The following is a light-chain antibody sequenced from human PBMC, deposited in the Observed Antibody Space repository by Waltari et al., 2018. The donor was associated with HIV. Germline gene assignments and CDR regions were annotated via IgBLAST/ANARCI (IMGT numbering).Light chain of an antibody. CDR2: LNRDGSH. CDR1: SGHSNYA. J-gene: IGLJ3*02. V-gene: IGLV4-69*01. CDR3: QTWGTGMV. Sequence: QLVLTQSPSASASLGASVKLTCTLSSGHSNYAIAWHQQQPEQGPRYLMKLNRDGSHYQGDGIPDRFSGSSSGAERYLTISSLQSEDEADYYCQTWGTGMVFGGGTKLTVL.